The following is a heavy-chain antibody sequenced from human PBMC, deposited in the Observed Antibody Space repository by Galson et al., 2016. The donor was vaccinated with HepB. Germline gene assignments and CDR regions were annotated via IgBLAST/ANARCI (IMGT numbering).Heavy chain of an antibody. CDR3: ARDTGWNDQFDY. D-gene: IGHD1-1*01. Sequence: SLRLSCAASGFPFSSYAVHWVRQAPGKGLEWVAVTSFDGSDKYYTDSVKGRFTVSRDNSRNTLFLQMSSLRAEDTAVHYCARDTGWNDQFDYWGQGTLVTVSS. CDR2: TSFDGSDK. CDR1: GFPFSSYA. V-gene: IGHV3-30*04. J-gene: IGHJ4*02.